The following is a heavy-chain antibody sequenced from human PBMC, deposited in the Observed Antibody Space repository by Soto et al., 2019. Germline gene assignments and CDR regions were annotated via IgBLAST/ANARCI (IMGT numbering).Heavy chain of an antibody. CDR1: GGTFSIYA. J-gene: IGHJ3*02. CDR3: ARTGGANAFDI. Sequence: SVKVSCKASGGTFSIYAISCVLQAPGQGLEWMGGIIPIFGTANYAQKFQGRVTITADESTSTAYMELSSLRSEDTAVYYCARTGGANAFDIWGQGTMVTVSS. V-gene: IGHV1-69*13. CDR2: IIPIFGTA. D-gene: IGHD2-15*01.